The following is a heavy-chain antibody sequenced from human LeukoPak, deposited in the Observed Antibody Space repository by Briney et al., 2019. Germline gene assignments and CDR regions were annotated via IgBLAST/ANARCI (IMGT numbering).Heavy chain of an antibody. CDR2: ISYDGSNK. D-gene: IGHD5-18*01. CDR1: GFTFSSYG. CDR3: AKVDGGYSYGSFDY. J-gene: IGHJ4*02. V-gene: IGHV3-30*18. Sequence: GGSLRLSCAASGFTFSSYGMHWVRQAPGKGLEWVAVISYDGSNKYYADSVKGRFTISRDNSKNTLYLQMNSLRAEDTAVYYCAKVDGGYSYGSFDYWGQGTLVTVSS.